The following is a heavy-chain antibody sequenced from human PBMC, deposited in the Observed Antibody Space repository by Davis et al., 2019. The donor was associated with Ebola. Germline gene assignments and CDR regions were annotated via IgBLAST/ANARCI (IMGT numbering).Heavy chain of an antibody. CDR2: INAGNGDT. CDR3: ASGSGSSDY. CDR1: GYIFTTYA. D-gene: IGHD3-10*01. J-gene: IGHJ4*02. V-gene: IGHV1-3*01. Sequence: ASVKVSCKASGYIFTTYAIHWVRQAPGQRLEWMGWINAGNGDTKSSQKFQGRVTITRDTSASTAYMELTSLRSEDTAVYYCASGSGSSDYWGQGTLVTVSS.